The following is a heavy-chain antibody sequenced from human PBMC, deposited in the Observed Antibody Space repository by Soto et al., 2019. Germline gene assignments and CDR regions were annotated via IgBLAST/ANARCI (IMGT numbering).Heavy chain of an antibody. D-gene: IGHD4-17*01. CDR2: ISGSGGST. V-gene: IGHV3-23*01. J-gene: IGHJ6*03. CDR3: ANPTTVTVYYYYMDV. CDR1: EFTFSSYS. Sequence: QRGVSLRLSFAASEFTFSSYSMSWVRQAPGKGLEWVSAISGSGGSTYYADSVKGRFTISRDNSKNTLYLQMNSLRAEDTAVYYCANPTTVTVYYYYMDVWGKGTTVTVSS.